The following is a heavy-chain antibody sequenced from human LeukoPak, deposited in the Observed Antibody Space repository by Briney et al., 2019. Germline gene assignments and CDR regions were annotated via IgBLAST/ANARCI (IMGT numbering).Heavy chain of an antibody. Sequence: PSETLSLTCTVSGGSISSYYWSWIRQPPGKGLEWIGYIYYSGSTNYNPSLKSRVTISVDTSKNQFSLKLSSVTAADTAVYYCARQYSSSFGNWFDPWGQGTLVTVSS. D-gene: IGHD6-13*01. CDR2: IYYSGST. J-gene: IGHJ5*02. V-gene: IGHV4-59*08. CDR1: GGSISSYY. CDR3: ARQYSSSFGNWFDP.